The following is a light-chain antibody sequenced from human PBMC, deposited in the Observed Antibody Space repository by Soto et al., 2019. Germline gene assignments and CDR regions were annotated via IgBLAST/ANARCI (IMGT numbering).Light chain of an antibody. V-gene: IGKV2-30*01. CDR3: KQGTSWMRT. Sequence: DVVMTQSPLSLPVTLGQRAYISCRPCQSLVINGVIGCFSWYQQRAGRAPRRLIYKVSNLDCGVPARFSGSGSGTDFALKISRVEAEDFGVYYCKQGTSWMRTFGQGTKLDIK. CDR1: QSLVINGVIGC. CDR2: KVS. J-gene: IGKJ5*01.